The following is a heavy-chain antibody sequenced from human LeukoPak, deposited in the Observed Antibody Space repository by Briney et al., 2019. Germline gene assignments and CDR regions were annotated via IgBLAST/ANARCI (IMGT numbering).Heavy chain of an antibody. D-gene: IGHD3-22*01. CDR3: AKDLTHYDTSGYYPD. CDR1: GFTFDDYA. J-gene: IGHJ4*02. V-gene: IGHV3-9*01. CDR2: ITWNSGSV. Sequence: GGSLRLSCAASGFTFDDYAMHWVRQAPGKGLEWVSHITWNSGSVAYADSVKGRFTISRDNAKNSLYLQMNSLRAEDTALYYCAKDLTHYDTSGYYPDWGRGTLVTVSS.